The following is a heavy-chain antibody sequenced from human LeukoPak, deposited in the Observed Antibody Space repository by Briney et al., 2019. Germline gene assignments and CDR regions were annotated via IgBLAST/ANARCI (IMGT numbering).Heavy chain of an antibody. J-gene: IGHJ3*02. CDR1: GFTFSSYA. CDR3: ARYDYDVLDAFDI. V-gene: IGHV3-23*01. Sequence: PGGSLRLSCAASGFTFSSYAMSWVRQAPGKGLEWVSAISGSGGSTYYADSVKGRFTISRDNAKNSLYLQMNSLRAEDTAVYYCARYDYDVLDAFDIWGQGTMVTVSS. CDR2: ISGSGGST. D-gene: IGHD3-22*01.